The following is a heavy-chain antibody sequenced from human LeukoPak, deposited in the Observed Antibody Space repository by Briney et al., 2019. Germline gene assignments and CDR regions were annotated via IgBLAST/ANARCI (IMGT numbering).Heavy chain of an antibody. CDR3: ATKGPRRGYFDY. Sequence: SETLSLTCTVSGGSVSSSNYYWSWIRQPPGKGLEWIGYIYYSGSTNYNPSLKSRISIPTDTSKNQFSLKLSSVTAADTAVYYCATKGPRRGYFDYWGQGTLVAVSS. V-gene: IGHV4-61*01. CDR2: IYYSGST. CDR1: GGSVSSSNYY. J-gene: IGHJ4*02.